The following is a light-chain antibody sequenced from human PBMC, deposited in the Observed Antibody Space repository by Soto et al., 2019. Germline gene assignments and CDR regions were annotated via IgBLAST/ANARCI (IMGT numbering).Light chain of an antibody. V-gene: IGKV1-5*01. CDR2: DAS. CDR1: QSLNRW. CDR3: QHYNYWPYT. Sequence: DIEMSQSPSSLSASVGDRVTITCRASQSLNRWLAWYQQKPGKAPKLLIYDASSLQSGVPSRFSGSGSGTDFTLTISSMQSEDFAVYYCQHYNYWPYTFGQGTKVDIK. J-gene: IGKJ2*01.